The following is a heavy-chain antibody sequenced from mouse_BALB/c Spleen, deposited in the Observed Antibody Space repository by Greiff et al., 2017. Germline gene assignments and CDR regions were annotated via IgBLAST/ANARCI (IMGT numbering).Heavy chain of an antibody. CDR2: ISSGSSTI. V-gene: IGHV5-17*02. Sequence: EVQLQESGGGLVQPGGSRKLSCAASGFTFSSFGMHWVRQAPEKVLEWVAYISSGSSTIYYADTVKGRFTISRDNPKNTLFLQMTSLRSEDTAMYYCARSGRYDVDFDYWGQGTTLTVSS. D-gene: IGHD2-14*01. CDR1: GFTFSSFG. CDR3: ARSGRYDVDFDY. J-gene: IGHJ2*01.